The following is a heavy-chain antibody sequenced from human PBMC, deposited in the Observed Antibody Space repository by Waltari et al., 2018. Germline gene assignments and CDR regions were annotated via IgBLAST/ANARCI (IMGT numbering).Heavy chain of an antibody. Sequence: QVQLVQSGAEVKKPGASVKVSCKASGYTFTSYDINWVRQATGQGLEWMGWMNPNSGNTGYAQKFQGRVTMTRNTSISTAYMELSSLRSEDTAVYYCARDPAKRVYYDFWSGYFDPTVNPNFDYWGQGTLVTVSS. J-gene: IGHJ4*02. CDR2: MNPNSGNT. CDR1: GYTFTSYD. CDR3: ARDPAKRVYYDFWSGYFDPTVNPNFDY. D-gene: IGHD3-3*01. V-gene: IGHV1-8*01.